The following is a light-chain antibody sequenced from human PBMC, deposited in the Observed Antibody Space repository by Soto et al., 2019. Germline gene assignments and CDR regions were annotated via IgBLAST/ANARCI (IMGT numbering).Light chain of an antibody. CDR3: MQATQKIT. Sequence: DIVMTQTPLSSPVTLGQPASISCRSSQSLEHSDGNTYLSWLQQRPGQPPRLLIYKVSNRFPGVPDRFSGSGAGTDFTLKISRVEAEDVGVYYCMQATQKITFGQGTRLEIK. V-gene: IGKV2-24*01. CDR2: KVS. J-gene: IGKJ5*01. CDR1: QSLEHSDGNTY.